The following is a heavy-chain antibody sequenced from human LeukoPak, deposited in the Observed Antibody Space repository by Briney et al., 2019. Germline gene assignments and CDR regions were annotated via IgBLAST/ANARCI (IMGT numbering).Heavy chain of an antibody. J-gene: IGHJ4*02. V-gene: IGHV1-69*05. CDR2: IIPIFGTA. D-gene: IGHD6-13*01. CDR3: ARELRQGDARLKGKQLGRFDY. Sequence: LVKVSCKASGGTFSSYAISWVRQAPGQGLEWMGGIIPIFGTANYAQKFQGRVTITTDESTSTAYMELSSLRSEDTAVYCCARELRQGDARLKGKQLGRFDYWGQGTLVTVSS. CDR1: GGTFSSYA.